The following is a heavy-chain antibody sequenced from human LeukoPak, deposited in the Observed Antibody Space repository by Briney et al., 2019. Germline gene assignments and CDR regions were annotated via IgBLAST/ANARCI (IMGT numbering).Heavy chain of an antibody. D-gene: IGHD2-2*01. CDR1: GFTFDDYA. Sequence: FLRLSCAASGFTFDDYAMHWVRQAPGKGLEWVSGISWNSGSIGYADSVKGRFTISRDNAKNSLYLQMNSLRAEDTALDYFAKGWDQPLDWYFDYWGQGTLVTVSS. CDR2: ISWNSGSI. CDR3: AKGWDQPLDWYFDY. J-gene: IGHJ4*02. V-gene: IGHV3-9*01.